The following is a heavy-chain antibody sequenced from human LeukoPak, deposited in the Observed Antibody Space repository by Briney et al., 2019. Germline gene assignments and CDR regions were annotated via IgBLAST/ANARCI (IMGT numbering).Heavy chain of an antibody. D-gene: IGHD2/OR15-2a*01. J-gene: IGHJ4*02. V-gene: IGHV4-59*01. CDR3: ARSGGPSAGFLKY. Sequence: SETLSLTCTVSGGSISTYYWTWIRQPPGKGLEWIGYIYHSGSTNYNPSLKSRVTISVDTSQNQFSLKLSSVTAADTAVYYCARSGGPSAGFLKYWGQGTLVTVSS. CDR2: IYHSGST. CDR1: GGSISTYY.